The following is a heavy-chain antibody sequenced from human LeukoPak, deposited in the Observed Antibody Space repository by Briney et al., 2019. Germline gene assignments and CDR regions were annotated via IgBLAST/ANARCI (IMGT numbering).Heavy chain of an antibody. D-gene: IGHD6-6*01. V-gene: IGHV3-74*01. Sequence: GGSLRLSCTASGFSFSGHWMHWARQLPGKGLVWVSRISPTGSTTSYADSVKGRFTASRDNAKNTVYLQMNNLRADDTAMYYCVGTIAARGSEYWGQGALVTVSS. CDR1: GFSFSGHW. J-gene: IGHJ4*02. CDR3: VGTIAARGSEY. CDR2: ISPTGSTT.